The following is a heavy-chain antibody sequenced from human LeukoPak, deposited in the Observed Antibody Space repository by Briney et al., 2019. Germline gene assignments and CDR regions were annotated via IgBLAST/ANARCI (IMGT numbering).Heavy chain of an antibody. V-gene: IGHV3-74*01. CDR1: EFTFSSYW. CDR3: ARDYDSIFDY. CDR2: INSDGSSS. Sequence: PGGSLRLSCAASEFTFSSYWMHWVRQAPGKGLVWVSRINSDGSSSRYADPVKGRFTISRDNAKNTLYLQMHSLTAEDTAVYYCARDYDSIFDYWGQGTLATVSS. D-gene: IGHD3-3*01. J-gene: IGHJ4*02.